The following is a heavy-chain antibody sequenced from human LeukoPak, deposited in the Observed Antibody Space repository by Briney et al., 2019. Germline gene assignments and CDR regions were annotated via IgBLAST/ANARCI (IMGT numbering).Heavy chain of an antibody. CDR1: GGSISSYY. CDR3: ARHTELWFEFDP. Sequence: PSETLSLTCTVSGGSISSYYWSWIRQPPGKGLEWIGYIYYSGSTNYNPSLKSRVTISVDTSKNQFSLKLSSVTAADTAVYYCARHTELWFEFDPWGQGTLATVSS. D-gene: IGHD5-18*01. CDR2: IYYSGST. V-gene: IGHV4-59*08. J-gene: IGHJ5*02.